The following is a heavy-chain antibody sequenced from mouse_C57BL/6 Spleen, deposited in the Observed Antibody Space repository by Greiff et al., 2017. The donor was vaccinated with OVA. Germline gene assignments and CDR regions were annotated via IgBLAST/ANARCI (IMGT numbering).Heavy chain of an antibody. CDR3: AKPSIVTHYYAMDY. Sequence: QVQLKQSGPGLVQPSQSLSITCTVSGFSLTSYGVHWVRQSPGKGLEWLGVIWRGGSTDYNAAFMSRLSITKDNSKGQVFFKMNSLQADDTAIYYCAKPSIVTHYYAMDYWGQGTSVTVSS. V-gene: IGHV2-5*01. D-gene: IGHD2-5*01. CDR1: GFSLTSYG. CDR2: IWRGGST. J-gene: IGHJ4*01.